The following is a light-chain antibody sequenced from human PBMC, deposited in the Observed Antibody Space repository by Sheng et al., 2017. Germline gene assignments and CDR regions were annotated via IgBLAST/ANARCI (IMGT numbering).Light chain of an antibody. V-gene: IGKV1-9*01. CDR2: AAS. CDR1: QGISTY. CDR3: QQVNSYPVT. Sequence: IQLTQSPSSLSASVGDRVTITCQASQGISTYLAWYQQKPGKAPNLLIYAASTLQSGVPSRFSGSGSGTDFTLTISSLQPEDFATYYCQQVNSYPVTFGGGTKVEIK. J-gene: IGKJ4*01.